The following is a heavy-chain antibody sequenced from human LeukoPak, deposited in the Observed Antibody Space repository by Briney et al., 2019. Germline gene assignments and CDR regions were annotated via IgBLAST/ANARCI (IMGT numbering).Heavy chain of an antibody. CDR2: IGTAGDT. V-gene: IGHV3-13*01. CDR3: VRDRLLGIAIAGPYWYFDL. J-gene: IGHJ2*01. Sequence: QPGGSLRLSCAASGFTFSSYDMHWVRQVTGKGLEWVSAIGTAGDTYYPGSVKGRFTISRENARNSLYLQMNSLSAGDSAVYYCVRDRLLGIAIAGPYWYFDLWGRGTLVTVSS. D-gene: IGHD6-13*01. CDR1: GFTFSSYD.